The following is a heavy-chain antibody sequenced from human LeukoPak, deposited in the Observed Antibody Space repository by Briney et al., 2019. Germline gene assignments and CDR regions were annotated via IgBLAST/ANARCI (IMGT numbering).Heavy chain of an antibody. Sequence: SETLPLTCTVSGGSISSYYWSWIRQPPGKGLEWIGYIYYSGSTNYNPSLKSRVTISVDTSKNQFSLKLSSVTAADTAVYYCAGSIAVAGDWFDPWGQGTLVTVSS. CDR3: AGSIAVAGDWFDP. CDR1: GGSISSYY. D-gene: IGHD6-19*01. CDR2: IYYSGST. J-gene: IGHJ5*02. V-gene: IGHV4-59*08.